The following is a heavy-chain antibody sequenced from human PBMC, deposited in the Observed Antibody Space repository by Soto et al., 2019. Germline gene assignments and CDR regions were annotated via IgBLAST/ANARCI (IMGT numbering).Heavy chain of an antibody. CDR2: ISSSSSYI. D-gene: IGHD3-10*01. CDR3: ARGPAVRGVS. V-gene: IGHV3-21*01. CDR1: GFTFSSYS. J-gene: IGHJ4*02. Sequence: EVQLVESGGGLVKPGGSLRLSCAASGFTFSSYSMNWVRQAPGKGLEWVSSISSSSSYIYYADSVKGRFTISRDNAKNSLYLQMNSRRAEDTAVYYCARGPAVRGVSWGQGTLVTVSS.